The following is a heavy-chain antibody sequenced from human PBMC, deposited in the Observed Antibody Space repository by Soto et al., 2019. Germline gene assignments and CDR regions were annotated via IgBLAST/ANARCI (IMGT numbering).Heavy chain of an antibody. CDR3: ARACYDYVWGSYRYALGY. Sequence: QVQLVQSGAEVKKPGSSVKVSCKASGGTFSSYAISWVRQAPGQGLEWVGGIIPIFGTANYAQKFQGRVTITADESTSTAYMELSSLRSEDTAVYYCARACYDYVWGSYRYALGYLGQGTLVTVSS. D-gene: IGHD3-16*02. V-gene: IGHV1-69*01. CDR1: GGTFSSYA. CDR2: IIPIFGTA. J-gene: IGHJ4*02.